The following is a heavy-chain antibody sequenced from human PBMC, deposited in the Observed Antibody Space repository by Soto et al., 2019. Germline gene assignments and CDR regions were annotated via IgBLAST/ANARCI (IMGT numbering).Heavy chain of an antibody. CDR1: GYTFTSYG. V-gene: IGHV1-18*01. CDR2: ISAYNGNT. Sequence: GASVKVSCKASGYTFTSYGISWVRQAPGQGLEWMGWISAYNGNTNYAQKLQGRVTMTTDTSTSTAYMELRSLRSDDTAVYYCARDRSGSCYYYYGMDVWGQGTTVTVSS. D-gene: IGHD3-10*01. CDR3: ARDRSGSCYYYYGMDV. J-gene: IGHJ6*02.